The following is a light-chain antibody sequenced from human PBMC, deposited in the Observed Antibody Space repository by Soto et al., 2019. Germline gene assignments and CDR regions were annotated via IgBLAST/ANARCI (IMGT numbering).Light chain of an antibody. CDR2: QDR. CDR3: QAWDSSTVV. CDR1: KLGDKY. V-gene: IGLV3-1*01. J-gene: IGLJ2*01. Sequence: SYELTQPPSVSVSPGQTASITCSGDKLGDKYVCWYQQRPGQSPVLVIYQDRKRLSGIPERFPGSNSGNTATLTISGTQAMDEADYYCQAWDSSTVVFAGGTKLTVL.